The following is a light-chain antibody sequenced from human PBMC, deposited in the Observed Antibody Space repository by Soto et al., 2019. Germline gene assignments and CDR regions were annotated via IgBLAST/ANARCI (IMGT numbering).Light chain of an antibody. Sequence: DIQMTQSPSTLSASVGDRVTITCRASQSISTWLAWYQQKPGKAPKLLIYKASSLESGVPSEFSGSGSGTEFTLTSSSLQPDDFATYYCQQYSTYPWTFGQGTKVEI. CDR1: QSISTW. J-gene: IGKJ1*01. CDR2: KAS. CDR3: QQYSTYPWT. V-gene: IGKV1-5*03.